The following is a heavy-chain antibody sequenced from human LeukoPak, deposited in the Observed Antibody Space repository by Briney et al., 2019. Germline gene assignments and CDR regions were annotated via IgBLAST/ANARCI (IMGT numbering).Heavy chain of an antibody. D-gene: IGHD3-9*01. CDR1: GGTFSSYA. CDR2: IIPIFGTA. V-gene: IGHV1-69*05. J-gene: IGHJ4*02. Sequence: GASVKVSCKASGGTFSSYAISWVRQAPGQGLEWMGGIIPIFGTANYAQKFQGRVTMTRNTSISIAYMELSSLRSDDTAVYYCARATGKDILTGRKLDNWGQGTLVTVSS. CDR3: ARATGKDILTGRKLDN.